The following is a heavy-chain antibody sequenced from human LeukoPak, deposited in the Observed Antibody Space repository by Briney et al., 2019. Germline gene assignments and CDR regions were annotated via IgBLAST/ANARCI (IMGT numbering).Heavy chain of an antibody. CDR2: VYSSKNT. V-gene: IGHV4-59*01. Sequence: SETLSLTCTVCGGPTLNYYWSWIRQPPGGGLEWIGYVYSSKNTNYNPSLKSGVTISVDTSKTQISLKLTSVTAADTAVYYCTRGTTLVRGVLRAYYYYYMDVWGKGTTVTVSS. CDR3: TRGTTLVRGVLRAYYYYYMDV. D-gene: IGHD3-10*01. CDR1: GGPTLNYY. J-gene: IGHJ6*03.